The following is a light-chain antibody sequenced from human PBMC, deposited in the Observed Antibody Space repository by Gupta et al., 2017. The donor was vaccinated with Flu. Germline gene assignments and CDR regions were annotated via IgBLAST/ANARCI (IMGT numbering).Light chain of an antibody. CDR3: MQSLQTPWT. J-gene: IGKJ1*01. Sequence: DTELTQSPLSLLATPREPASISCRSSQNLLNTNGYDYLNWYLQKPGHSPQLLIYLGSYRASGVPDRFSGSGSGTDFTLKISRVEAEDVGVYYCMQSLQTPWTFGQGTRVEIK. V-gene: IGKV2-28*01. CDR2: LGS. CDR1: QNLLNTNGYDY.